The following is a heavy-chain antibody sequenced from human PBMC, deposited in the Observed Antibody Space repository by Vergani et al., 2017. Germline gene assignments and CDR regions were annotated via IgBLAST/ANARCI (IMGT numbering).Heavy chain of an antibody. CDR1: GFTFSSYA. CDR3: YYDFWAGYESGDV. J-gene: IGHJ6*04. D-gene: IGHD3-3*01. Sequence: EVQLLESGGGLVQPGGSLRLSCAASGFTFSSYAMIWVRQAPGKGLEWVSGISGSGGSTYYADSVKGRFTISRDDSKKTAYLQMNRLTIEDTAVYYCYYDFWAGYESGDVWGKGTTVTVSS. CDR2: ISGSGGST. V-gene: IGHV3-23*01.